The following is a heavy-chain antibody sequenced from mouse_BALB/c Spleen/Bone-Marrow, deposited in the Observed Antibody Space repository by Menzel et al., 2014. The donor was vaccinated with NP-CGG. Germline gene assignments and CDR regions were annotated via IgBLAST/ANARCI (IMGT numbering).Heavy chain of an antibody. CDR1: GYNFTSYW. J-gene: IGHJ3*01. CDR3: ARFSQLGLLAY. Sequence: QVQLQQSGAELVKPGTSVKLPCKASGYNFTSYWINWVKLRPGRGLEWIGDIYPGSGSTNYNEKFKSKATLTVDTSSSTAYMQLSSLASEDSALYYCARFSQLGLLAYWGQGTLVTVSA. CDR2: IYPGSGST. D-gene: IGHD3-1*01. V-gene: IGHV1-55*01.